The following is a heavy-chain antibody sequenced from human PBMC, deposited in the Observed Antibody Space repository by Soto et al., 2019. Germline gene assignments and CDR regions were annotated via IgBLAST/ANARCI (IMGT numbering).Heavy chain of an antibody. D-gene: IGHD6-19*01. V-gene: IGHV4-39*01. CDR1: GGSISSSSYY. CDR2: IYYSGST. Sequence: QLQLQESGPGLVKPSETLSLTCTVSGGSISSSSYYWGWIRQPPGKGLEWIGSIYYSGSTYYNPSLKSRVTISVDTSKNQFSLKLSSVTAADTAVYYCARTTPDIAVAGYYYYGMDVWGQGTTVTVSS. J-gene: IGHJ6*02. CDR3: ARTTPDIAVAGYYYYGMDV.